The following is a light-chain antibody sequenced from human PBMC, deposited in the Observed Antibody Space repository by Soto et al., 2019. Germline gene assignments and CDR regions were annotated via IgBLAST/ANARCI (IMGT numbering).Light chain of an antibody. CDR2: ANT. V-gene: IGLV1-40*01. J-gene: IGLJ1*01. CDR3: QSCDSSLSPYL. CDR1: SSNIGPTYD. Sequence: VLTQPPSVCGAPGLRVTISCTGSSSNIGPTYDVHWYQQLPGTAPKLLIYANTNRPSGVPDRFSGSTSGTSASLAITGLQAEDEVDYFCQSCDSSLSPYLFATGTKVTV.